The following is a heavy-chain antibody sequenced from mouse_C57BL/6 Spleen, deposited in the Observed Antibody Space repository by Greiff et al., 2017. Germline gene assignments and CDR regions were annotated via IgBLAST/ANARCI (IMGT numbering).Heavy chain of an antibody. J-gene: IGHJ4*01. V-gene: IGHV1-54*01. D-gene: IGHD2-1*01. CDR1: GYAFTNYL. CDR2: IHPGSGGT. Sequence: VQLQQSGAELVRPGTSVKVSCKASGYAFTNYLIEWVKQRPGQGLEWIGGIHPGSGGTNYNAKFKGKATLTADKSSSTAYMPLSRLTSEASAVYDCARQDLLADDAMDYWGQGTSVTVSS. CDR3: ARQDLLADDAMDY.